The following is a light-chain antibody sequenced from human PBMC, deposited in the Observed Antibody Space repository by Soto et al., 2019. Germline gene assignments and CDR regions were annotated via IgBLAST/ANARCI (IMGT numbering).Light chain of an antibody. V-gene: IGLV7-46*01. CDR3: LLTFRGPWV. J-gene: IGLJ3*02. CDR2: DTT. Sequence: QTVVTQEPSLTVSPGGTVTLTCASSTGGVTSGHHPYWFQQKPGQAPRILIFDTTNRHSWTPARFSGSLLGGRAALTLSGAHPEDEAQYYCLLTFRGPWVFGGGTKLTVL. CDR1: TGGVTSGHH.